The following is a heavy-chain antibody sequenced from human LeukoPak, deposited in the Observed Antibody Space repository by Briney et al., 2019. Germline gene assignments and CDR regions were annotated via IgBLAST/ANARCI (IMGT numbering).Heavy chain of an antibody. V-gene: IGHV3-7*01. CDR2: IREDGNEE. CDR3: ATSSGWRFDY. J-gene: IGHJ4*02. Sequence: GGSLRLSCVASGFALSSYWMSWVRQAPGKGLEWVANIREDGNEEYYVDSVKGRFTISRDNAKNSLWLQMNSLRAEDTAVYYCATSSGWRFDYWGQGTLVAVSS. CDR1: GFALSSYW. D-gene: IGHD3-22*01.